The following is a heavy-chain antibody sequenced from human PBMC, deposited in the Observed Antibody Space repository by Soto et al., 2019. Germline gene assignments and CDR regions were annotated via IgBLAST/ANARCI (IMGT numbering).Heavy chain of an antibody. J-gene: IGHJ6*03. Sequence: QLQLEESGPGLVKPSETLSLTCTVSGGSISSSSYYWGWIRQSPGKGLEWIGSFYYSGSTYSSPSLRSRVTISGDTCRKQISLRLSSVTAADTAVYYCARISVASRYMDVWGKGTTVTVSS. CDR1: GGSISSSSYY. D-gene: IGHD5-12*01. V-gene: IGHV4-39*01. CDR2: FYYSGST. CDR3: ARISVASRYMDV.